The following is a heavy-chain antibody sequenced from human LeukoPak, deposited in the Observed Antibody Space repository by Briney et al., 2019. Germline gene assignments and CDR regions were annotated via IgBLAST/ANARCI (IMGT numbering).Heavy chain of an antibody. J-gene: IGHJ6*03. CDR3: AKIFSYYYYYYMDV. V-gene: IGHV3-23*01. CDR2: ISGSGGST. CDR1: GFTFSSYA. Sequence: PGGSLRLSCAASGFTFSSYAMSWVRQAPGKGLEWVSAISGSGGSTYYADSMKGRFTISRDNSKNTLYLQMNSLRAEDTAVYYCAKIFSYYYYYYMDVWGKGTTVTVSS.